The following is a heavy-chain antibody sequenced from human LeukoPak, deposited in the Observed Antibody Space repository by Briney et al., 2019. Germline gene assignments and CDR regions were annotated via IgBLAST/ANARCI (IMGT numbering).Heavy chain of an antibody. CDR1: GGSISSYY. Sequence: SETLSLTCTVSGGSISSYYWSWIRQPPGKGLEWIGYIYYSGSTNYNPSLKSRVTISVDTSKNQFSLKLSSVTAADTAVYYCARSVGSERDFDYWGQGTLVTVSS. CDR3: ARSVGSERDFDY. D-gene: IGHD1-26*01. V-gene: IGHV4-59*01. CDR2: IYYSGST. J-gene: IGHJ4*02.